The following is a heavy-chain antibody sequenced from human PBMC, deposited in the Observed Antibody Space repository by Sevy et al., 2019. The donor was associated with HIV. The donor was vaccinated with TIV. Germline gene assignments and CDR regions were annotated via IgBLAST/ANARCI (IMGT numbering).Heavy chain of an antibody. Sequence: GGSLRLSCAVSGFTFSNYWMSWVRQAPGKGLECVANINQDGGEKYYLDSVKGRFFVSRDNAKNSLYRQMDSLRAEDTAVYYCAREQITGPKPDYFDYWGQGTLVTVSS. CDR1: GFTFSNYW. CDR2: INQDGGEK. D-gene: IGHD1-7*01. CDR3: AREQITGPKPDYFDY. J-gene: IGHJ4*02. V-gene: IGHV3-7*01.